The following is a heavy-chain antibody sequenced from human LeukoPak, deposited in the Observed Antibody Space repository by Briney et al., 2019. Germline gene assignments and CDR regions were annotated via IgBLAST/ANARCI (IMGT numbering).Heavy chain of an antibody. V-gene: IGHV1-18*01. Sequence: ASVKVSCKASNYPFTRYGISWVRQAPGQGLEWVGWISGSNGNTNYAQKFQGRVSMTADASTGTAYLELRSLRSDDTAVYYCARSGRGTYYYFDLWGQGTLVTVSS. D-gene: IGHD1-26*01. J-gene: IGHJ4*02. CDR3: ARSGRGTYYYFDL. CDR2: ISGSNGNT. CDR1: NYPFTRYG.